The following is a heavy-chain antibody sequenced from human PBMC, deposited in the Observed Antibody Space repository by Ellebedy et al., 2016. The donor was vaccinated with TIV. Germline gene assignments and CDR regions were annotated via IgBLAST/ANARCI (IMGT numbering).Heavy chain of an antibody. CDR1: GYTFTSYG. J-gene: IGHJ4*02. CDR2: ISGLNGKT. V-gene: IGHV1-18*04. CDR3: ARDGACGGDCYGDNY. D-gene: IGHD2-21*02. Sequence: AASVKVSCKASGYTFTSYGLSWVRQAPGQGLEWMGWISGLNGKTKYARTVQGRVTLTTDTAARTVYMELTSLRSDDTAVYYCARDGACGGDCYGDNYWGQGSLVTVSS.